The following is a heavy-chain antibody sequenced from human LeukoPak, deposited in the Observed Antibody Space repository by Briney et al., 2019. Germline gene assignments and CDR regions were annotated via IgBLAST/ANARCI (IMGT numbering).Heavy chain of an antibody. D-gene: IGHD5-12*01. J-gene: IGHJ6*04. CDR2: IYYSGST. CDR3: ARDSKGWLRLQGFRGMDV. Sequence: IRQPPGKGLEWIGYIYYSGSTNYNPSLKSRVTISVDTSKNQFSLKLSSVTAADTAVYYCARDSKGWLRLQGFRGMDVWGKGTTVTVSS. V-gene: IGHV4-59*01.